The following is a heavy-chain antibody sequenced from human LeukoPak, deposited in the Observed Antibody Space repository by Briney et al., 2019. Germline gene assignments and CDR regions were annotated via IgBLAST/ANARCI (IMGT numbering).Heavy chain of an antibody. J-gene: IGHJ4*02. Sequence: ASVEVSCKASGYTFTSYYMHWVRQAPGQGLEWMGIINPSGGSTSYAQKFQGRVTMTRDMSTSTVYMELSSLRAEDTAVYYCAKDNAYSSGWLYYFDYWGQGTLVTVSS. CDR3: AKDNAYSSGWLYYFDY. CDR2: INPSGGST. V-gene: IGHV1-46*01. CDR1: GYTFTSYY. D-gene: IGHD6-19*01.